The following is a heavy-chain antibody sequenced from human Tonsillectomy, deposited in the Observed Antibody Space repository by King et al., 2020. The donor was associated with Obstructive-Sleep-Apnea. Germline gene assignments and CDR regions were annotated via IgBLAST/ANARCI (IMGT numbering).Heavy chain of an antibody. CDR2: ISAYNGNT. V-gene: IGHV1-18*01. Sequence: QLVQSGAEVKKPGASVKVSCKASGYTFTSYGISCVRQAPGQGLEWMWWISAYNGNTNYVQKLQGRVTMTTDTSTSTADMELRSLRSDDTAVYYCARDPGGSSEIFDYWGQGTLVTVSS. CDR3: ARDPGGSSEIFDY. D-gene: IGHD6-13*01. CDR1: GYTFTSYG. J-gene: IGHJ4*02.